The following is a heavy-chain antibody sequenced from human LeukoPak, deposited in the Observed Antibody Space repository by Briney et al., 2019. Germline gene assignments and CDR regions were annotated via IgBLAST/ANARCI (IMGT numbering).Heavy chain of an antibody. CDR2: INHSGST. CDR3: ARGGGAYCSSTSCARAGMDV. D-gene: IGHD2-2*01. CDR1: GRSFSGYY. Sequence: SETPSLTCAVYGRSFSGYYWSWIRQPPGKGLEWIGEINHSGSTNYNPSLKSRVTISVDTSKNQFSLKLSSVTAADTAVYYCARGGGAYCSSTSCARAGMDVWGQGTTVTVSS. J-gene: IGHJ6*02. V-gene: IGHV4-34*01.